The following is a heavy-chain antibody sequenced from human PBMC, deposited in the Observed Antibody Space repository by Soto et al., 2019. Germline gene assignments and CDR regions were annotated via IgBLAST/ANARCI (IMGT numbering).Heavy chain of an antibody. Sequence: QVQLVQSGAEVKKPGASVKVSCKASGYTFTSYAISWVRQAPGQGLEWMGWISAYNGNTNYAQKRQGRVTMTTDTPTSTAYMELRILTPDDTAVYYCARDAPPEDYWGQGTLVTVSS. CDR2: ISAYNGNT. V-gene: IGHV1-18*01. CDR1: GYTFTSYA. J-gene: IGHJ4*02. CDR3: ARDAPPEDY.